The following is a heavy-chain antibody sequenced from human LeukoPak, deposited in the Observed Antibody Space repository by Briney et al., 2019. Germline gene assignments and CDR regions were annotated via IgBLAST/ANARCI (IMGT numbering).Heavy chain of an antibody. CDR2: IRYDGSNK. V-gene: IGHV3-30*02. D-gene: IGHD1-7*01. Sequence: PGGSLRLSWAASGFTFSSYGMHWVRQAPGKGLEWVAFIRYDGSNKYYADSVKGRFTISRDNSKNTLYLQMNSLRAEDTAVYYCAKDWATGTMRYMDVWGKGTTVTVSS. J-gene: IGHJ6*03. CDR3: AKDWATGTMRYMDV. CDR1: GFTFSSYG.